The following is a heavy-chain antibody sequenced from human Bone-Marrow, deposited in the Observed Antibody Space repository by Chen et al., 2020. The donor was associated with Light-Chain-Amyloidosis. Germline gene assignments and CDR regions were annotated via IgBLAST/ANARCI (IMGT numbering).Heavy chain of an antibody. CDR3: AGRRDGYNFDY. CDR1: GYTFPNYW. D-gene: IGHD5-12*01. CDR2: IYPDDSDA. V-gene: IGHV5-51*01. J-gene: IGHJ4*02. Sequence: EVQLEQSGPEVKKPGESLKISCKGSGYTFPNYWIGWVRQMPGKGLEWMGVIYPDDSDAKYSPSFEGQVTISADQSITTAYLQWRSLKASDTAMYYCAGRRDGYNFDYWGQGTLVTVSS.